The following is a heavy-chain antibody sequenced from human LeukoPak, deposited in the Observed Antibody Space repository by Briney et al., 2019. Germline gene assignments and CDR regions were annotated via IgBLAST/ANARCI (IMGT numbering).Heavy chain of an antibody. D-gene: IGHD6-19*01. V-gene: IGHV3-23*01. CDR3: AKHVLIAVAEDNFDY. Sequence: GGSLRLSCAASGFTFINYAMSWVRQAPGKGLEWVSAISGSGASTYYADSVKGRFTISRDNSKNTLYLQMNSLRADDTTVYYCAKHVLIAVAEDNFDYWGQRTLVTVSA. CDR2: ISGSGAST. CDR1: GFTFINYA. J-gene: IGHJ4*02.